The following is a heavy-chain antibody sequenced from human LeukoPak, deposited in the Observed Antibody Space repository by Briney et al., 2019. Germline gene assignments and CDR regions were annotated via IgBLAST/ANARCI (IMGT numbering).Heavy chain of an antibody. CDR3: ANGGTYSSGP. Sequence: GGSLRLSCAASGFTFTDYFMNWIRQAPGKGLEWVSSISISGSTIYYADSVKGRFTISRDNAKNSLFLQINSLRAEDTAVYYCANGGTYSSGPWGQGTLVTVSS. J-gene: IGHJ5*02. CDR2: ISISGSTI. D-gene: IGHD3-22*01. V-gene: IGHV3-11*04. CDR1: GFTFTDYF.